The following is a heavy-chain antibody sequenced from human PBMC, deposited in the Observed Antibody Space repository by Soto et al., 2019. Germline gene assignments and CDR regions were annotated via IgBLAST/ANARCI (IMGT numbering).Heavy chain of an antibody. D-gene: IGHD6-19*01. CDR1: GYTFTSYD. CDR3: ARVLSYSSGWDFYYYYGMDV. V-gene: IGHV1-8*01. J-gene: IGHJ6*02. CDR2: MNPNSGNT. Sequence: ASVKVSCKASGYTFTSYDINWVRQATGQGLEWMGWMNPNSGNTGYAQKFQGRVTMTRNTSISTAYMELSSLRSEDTVVYYCARVLSYSSGWDFYYYYGMDVWGQGTTVTVSS.